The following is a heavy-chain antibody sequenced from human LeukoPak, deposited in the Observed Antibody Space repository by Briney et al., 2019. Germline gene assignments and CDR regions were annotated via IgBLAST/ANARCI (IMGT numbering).Heavy chain of an antibody. J-gene: IGHJ5*02. V-gene: IGHV1-69*13. Sequence: GASVKVSCKASGGTFSSYAISWVRQAPGQGLEWMGGIIPIFGTANYAQKFQGRVTITADESTSTAYMELSSLRSEDTAVYYCARSPSNDYGDYVWFDPWGQGTLVTVSS. CDR1: GGTFSSYA. CDR3: ARSPSNDYGDYVWFDP. D-gene: IGHD4-17*01. CDR2: IIPIFGTA.